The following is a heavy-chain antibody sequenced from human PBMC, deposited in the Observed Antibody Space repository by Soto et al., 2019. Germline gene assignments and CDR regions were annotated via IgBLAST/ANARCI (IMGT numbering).Heavy chain of an antibody. J-gene: IGHJ5*02. CDR1: GYTFTSYY. V-gene: IGHV1-46*01. Sequence: QVQLVQSGAEVKKPGASVKVSCKASGYTFTSYYMHWVRQAPGQGLEWMGIINPSGGSTSYAQKFQRRVTMTRDMSTSTVYMELSSRRSEDTAVYYCARVAVGDYGSGSRRFDPWGEGTLVTVSS. D-gene: IGHD3-10*01. CDR2: INPSGGST. CDR3: ARVAVGDYGSGSRRFDP.